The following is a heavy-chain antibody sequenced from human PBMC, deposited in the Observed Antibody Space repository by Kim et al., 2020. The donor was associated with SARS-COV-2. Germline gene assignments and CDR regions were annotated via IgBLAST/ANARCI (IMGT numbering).Heavy chain of an antibody. CDR1: GGSFSGYY. J-gene: IGHJ4*02. Sequence: SETLSLTCAVYGGSFSGYYWSWIRQPPGKGLEWIGEINHSGSTNYNPSLKSRVTISVDTSKNQFSLKLSSVTAAYTAVYYCARGRMRYCTNGVCYPSDYWGQGTLVTVSS. D-gene: IGHD2-8*01. CDR2: INHSGST. V-gene: IGHV4-34*01. CDR3: ARGRMRYCTNGVCYPSDY.